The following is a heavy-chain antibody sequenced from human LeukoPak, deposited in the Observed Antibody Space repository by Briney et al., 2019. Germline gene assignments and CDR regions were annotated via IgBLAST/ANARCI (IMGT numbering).Heavy chain of an antibody. D-gene: IGHD6-13*01. V-gene: IGHV3-7*01. J-gene: IGHJ3*02. Sequence: TGGSLRLSCAASGFTFSSYWMSWVRQAPGKGLEWVANIKQDGSEKYYVDSVKGRFTISRDNAKNSLYPQMNSLRAEDTAVYYCAREYSSSSGDAFDIWGQGTMVTVSS. CDR2: IKQDGSEK. CDR3: AREYSSSSGDAFDI. CDR1: GFTFSSYW.